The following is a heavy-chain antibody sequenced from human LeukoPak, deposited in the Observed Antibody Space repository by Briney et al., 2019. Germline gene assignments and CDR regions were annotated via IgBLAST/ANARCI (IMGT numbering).Heavy chain of an antibody. V-gene: IGHV4-59*11. D-gene: IGHD1-26*01. J-gene: IGHJ4*02. CDR1: GGSISSHY. Sequence: SETLSLTCTLAGGSISSHYWRWIRQPPGKGLGWIGYIYYSGSTNYNPSLKSRVTISVDTSKNQFSLKLSSVTAADTAVYYCVRAASGSYYEVNYWGQGTLVTVSS. CDR3: VRAASGSYYEVNY. CDR2: IYYSGST.